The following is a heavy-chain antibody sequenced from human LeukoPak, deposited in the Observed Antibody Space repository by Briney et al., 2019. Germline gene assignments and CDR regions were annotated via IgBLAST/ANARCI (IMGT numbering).Heavy chain of an antibody. Sequence: SETLSLTCAVYGGSLSGYYWSWIRQPPGKGLEWIGEINHSGSTNYNPSLKSRVTISVDTSKNQFSLKLSSVTAADTAVYYCARGGRDGMLWVFDYWGQGTLVTVSS. CDR3: ARGGRDGMLWVFDY. CDR2: INHSGST. J-gene: IGHJ4*02. V-gene: IGHV4-34*01. CDR1: GGSLSGYY. D-gene: IGHD3-16*01.